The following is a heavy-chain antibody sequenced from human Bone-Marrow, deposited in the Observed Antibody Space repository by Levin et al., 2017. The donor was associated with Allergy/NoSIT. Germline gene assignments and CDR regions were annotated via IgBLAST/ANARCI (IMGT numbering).Heavy chain of an antibody. Sequence: GGSLRLSCAASGFTFSSYDMHWVRQATGRGLEWVSAIGTAADSYYSGSVKGRFTVSRDNAKNSFYLQMSSLRAGDTAVYYCARVALPRYCTSTSCSDSGYYFDYWGQGTLVTVSS. V-gene: IGHV3-13*04. CDR1: GFTFSSYD. D-gene: IGHD2-2*01. CDR2: IGTAADS. CDR3: ARVALPRYCTSTSCSDSGYYFDY. J-gene: IGHJ4*02.